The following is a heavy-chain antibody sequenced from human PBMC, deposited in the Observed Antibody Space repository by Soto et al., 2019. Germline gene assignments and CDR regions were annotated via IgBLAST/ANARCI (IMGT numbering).Heavy chain of an antibody. Sequence: EVHLVESGGGLVQPGGSLRLSCAASGFTFSNYWMNWVRQAPGKGLEWVANIKHDGSQQYYLDSVKGRFTVSRDNAENSLYLQINSLRADDTAVYYCWGGKAFDFWGQGTLVTVSS. CDR3: WGGKAFDF. CDR1: GFTFSNYW. V-gene: IGHV3-7*01. D-gene: IGHD3-16*01. J-gene: IGHJ4*02. CDR2: IKHDGSQQ.